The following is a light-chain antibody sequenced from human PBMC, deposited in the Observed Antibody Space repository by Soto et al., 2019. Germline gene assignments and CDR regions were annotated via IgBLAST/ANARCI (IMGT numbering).Light chain of an antibody. Sequence: DIVMTQSPDSLALSLGERATINCKSSQSLVYSANNKNYLAWYQQKPGQPPKLLIFWASVRESGVPDRFSGRGSGTDFTITISSLQAEDVAVYYCQQYVDTWWTFGQGTKVEGK. CDR1: QSLVYSANNKNY. V-gene: IGKV4-1*01. CDR3: QQYVDTWWT. J-gene: IGKJ1*01. CDR2: WAS.